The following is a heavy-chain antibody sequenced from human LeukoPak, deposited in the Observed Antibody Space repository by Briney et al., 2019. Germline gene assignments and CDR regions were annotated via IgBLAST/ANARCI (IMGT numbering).Heavy chain of an antibody. J-gene: IGHJ4*02. CDR2: ISGSGGST. CDR1: GFTFSSYA. Sequence: GGSLRLSCAASGFTFSSYAMSWVRQAPGKGLEWVSAISGSGGSTYYADSVKGRFTISRDNSKNTLYLQMNSLRAKDTAVYYCAKEAGISDFWSGYYKGPFDYWGQGTLVTVSS. V-gene: IGHV3-23*01. CDR3: AKEAGISDFWSGYYKGPFDY. D-gene: IGHD3-3*01.